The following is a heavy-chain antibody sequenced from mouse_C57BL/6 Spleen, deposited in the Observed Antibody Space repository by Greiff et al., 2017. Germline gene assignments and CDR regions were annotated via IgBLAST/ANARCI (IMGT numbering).Heavy chain of an antibody. J-gene: IGHJ4*01. CDR1: GYTFTSYG. V-gene: IGHV1-81*01. CDR2: IYPRSGNT. Sequence: QVQLQQSGAELARPGASVKLSCKASGYTFTSYGISWVKQRTGQGLEWIGEIYPRSGNTYYNEKFKGKATLTADKSSSTAYMELRSLTSEDSAVYFCARPDYYSNYGGNAMDYWGQGTSVTVSS. D-gene: IGHD2-5*01. CDR3: ARPDYYSNYGGNAMDY.